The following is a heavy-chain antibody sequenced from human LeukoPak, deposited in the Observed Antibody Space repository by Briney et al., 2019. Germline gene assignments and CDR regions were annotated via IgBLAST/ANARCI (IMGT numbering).Heavy chain of an antibody. J-gene: IGHJ6*02. CDR2: IIPIFGTA. CDR3: ARVRDYYYYGMDV. Sequence: SVNLSCKASGGTFSSYAISWVRQAPGQPLEWMGGIIPIFGTANYAQKFQGRVTITADDSTSTAYMELSSLRSEDTAVYYCARVRDYYYYGMDVWGQGTTVTVSS. V-gene: IGHV1-69*01. CDR1: GGTFSSYA.